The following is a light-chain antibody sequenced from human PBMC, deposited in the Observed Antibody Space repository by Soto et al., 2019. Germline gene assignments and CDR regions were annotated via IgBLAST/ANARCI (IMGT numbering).Light chain of an antibody. Sequence: VMTQSPATLSVSPGERATLSCSASQSVDSNLAWYQQKPGQAPRLLMFGASARATGTPVRFSGSGSGTKFTLPISSLQSEDFAVYYCQQYNDWPPVFGQGTKLEIK. J-gene: IGKJ2*01. CDR3: QQYNDWPPV. CDR2: GAS. V-gene: IGKV3-15*01. CDR1: QSVDSN.